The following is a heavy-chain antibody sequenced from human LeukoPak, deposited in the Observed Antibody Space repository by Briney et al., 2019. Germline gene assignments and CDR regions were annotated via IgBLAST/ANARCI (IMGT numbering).Heavy chain of an antibody. J-gene: IGHJ4*02. CDR1: GYTFTSYY. CDR3: ARSLRRTFGGVIVDY. Sequence: ASVKVSCKASGYTFTSYYMHWVRQAPGQGLEWMGIINPSGGSTSYAQKFQGRVTMTRDRSTSTVYMELSSLRSEDTAVYYCARSLRRTFGGVIVDYWGQGTLVTVSS. V-gene: IGHV1-46*01. CDR2: INPSGGST. D-gene: IGHD3-16*02.